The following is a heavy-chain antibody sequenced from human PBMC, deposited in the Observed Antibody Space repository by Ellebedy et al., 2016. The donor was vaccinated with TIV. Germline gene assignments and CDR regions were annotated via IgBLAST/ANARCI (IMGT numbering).Heavy chain of an antibody. CDR2: IYPSDSDT. J-gene: IGHJ3*02. Sequence: GESLKISXKGSGYTFNNYWIGWVRRMPGTGLEWMGIIYPSDSDTRYSPSFQGQVTISADKSIGTAYLQWSSLKASDTAIYYCARQTGDQLSSFDIWGQGTMVTVSS. D-gene: IGHD2-21*01. CDR1: GYTFNNYW. CDR3: ARQTGDQLSSFDI. V-gene: IGHV5-51*01.